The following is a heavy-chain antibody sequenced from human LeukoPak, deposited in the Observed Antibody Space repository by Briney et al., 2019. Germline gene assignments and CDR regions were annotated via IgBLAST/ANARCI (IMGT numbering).Heavy chain of an antibody. V-gene: IGHV3-9*01. Sequence: GGSLRLSCTASGFTFDDYAIYCVRRAPGKGLEWVSCISWNTGSIGCSDSVKGRFTISRDNAQNSLYLQMNSLRAEDTALYYCAKDMGYDFWSGYPRGAFDIWGQGTMVTVSS. J-gene: IGHJ3*02. D-gene: IGHD3-3*01. CDR2: ISWNTGSI. CDR3: AKDMGYDFWSGYPRGAFDI. CDR1: GFTFDDYA.